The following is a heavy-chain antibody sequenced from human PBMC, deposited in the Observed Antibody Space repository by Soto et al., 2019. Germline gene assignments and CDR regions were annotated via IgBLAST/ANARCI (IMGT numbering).Heavy chain of an antibody. CDR1: GYIFTGYY. J-gene: IGHJ6*02. CDR3: ARDQKYYGSGSYTYGMDV. D-gene: IGHD3-10*01. V-gene: IGHV1-2*02. Sequence: ASVKVSCKASGYIFTGYYMHWVRQAPGQGLEWMGWINPNSGGTNYAQKFQGRVTMTRDTSISTAYMELSRLRSDDTAVYYCARDQKYYGSGSYTYGMDVWGQGTTVTVSS. CDR2: INPNSGGT.